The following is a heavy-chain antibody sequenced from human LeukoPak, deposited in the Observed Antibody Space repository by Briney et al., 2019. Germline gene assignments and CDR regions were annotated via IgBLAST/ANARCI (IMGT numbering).Heavy chain of an antibody. J-gene: IGHJ4*02. CDR1: GYTFTGYY. CDR2: INPNSGGT. Sequence: SVEVSCKASGYTFTGYYMHWVRQAPGQGLEWMGWINPNSGGTNYAQKFQGRVTMTRDTSISTAYMELSRLRSDDTAVYYCARDKGAPTSPFDYWGQGPWSPSPQ. V-gene: IGHV1-2*02. CDR3: ARDKGAPTSPFDY.